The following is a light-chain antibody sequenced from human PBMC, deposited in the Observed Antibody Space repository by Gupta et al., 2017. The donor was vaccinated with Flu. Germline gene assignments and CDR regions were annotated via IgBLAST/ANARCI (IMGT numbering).Light chain of an antibody. J-gene: IGLJ2*01. CDR3: EAWEETLSGHVL. Sequence: QSVLTQPPSASGTPGQRVTSTCSGSGSNIGSNYVYWYQQLPETAPKLLIYKNDQRPSGVPDRFSGSKSGTSASLAISGLRAEEEADYYCEAWEETLSGHVLFGGGTKLTVL. CDR1: GSNIGSNY. CDR2: KND. V-gene: IGLV1-47*01.